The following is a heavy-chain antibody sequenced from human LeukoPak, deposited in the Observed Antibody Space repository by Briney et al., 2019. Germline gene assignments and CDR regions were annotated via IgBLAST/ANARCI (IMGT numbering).Heavy chain of an antibody. Sequence: SETLSLTCAVYGGSFSGYYWSWIRQPPGKGLEWIGEINHSGSTNYNPSLKSRVTISVDTSKNQFSLKLSSVTAADTAVYYCARITYGDNHFDIWGQGTMVTVSS. J-gene: IGHJ3*02. CDR1: GGSFSGYY. D-gene: IGHD4-23*01. CDR3: ARITYGDNHFDI. CDR2: INHSGST. V-gene: IGHV4-34*01.